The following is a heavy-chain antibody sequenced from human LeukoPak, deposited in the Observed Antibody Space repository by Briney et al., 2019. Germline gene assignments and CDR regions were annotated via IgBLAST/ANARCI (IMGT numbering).Heavy chain of an antibody. CDR2: IKQDGSEK. D-gene: IGHD2-15*01. Sequence: GGALRLSCAASGFTFSSYWMSWVRQAPGKGLEWVANIKQDGSEKYYVDSVKGRFTISRDNAKNSLYLQMNGLRAEDTAAYYCARDRDSRNYFDYWGQGTLVTVSS. CDR1: GFTFSSYW. V-gene: IGHV3-7*01. J-gene: IGHJ4*02. CDR3: ARDRDSRNYFDY.